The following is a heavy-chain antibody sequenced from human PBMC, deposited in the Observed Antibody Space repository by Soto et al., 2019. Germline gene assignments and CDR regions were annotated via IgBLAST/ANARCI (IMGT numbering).Heavy chain of an antibody. Sequence: SGPTLVNPTQTLTLTCTFSGFSLSTTGVGVGWIRQPPGKALEWLALIYWDDDKRYSPSLKSRLTITKDTSRNQVVLTVTNVDLVYIATYFCARQMTTVTQYDYWGPGTLVTVSS. CDR1: GFSLSTTGVG. CDR2: IYWDDDK. V-gene: IGHV2-5*02. D-gene: IGHD4-17*01. CDR3: ARQMTTVTQYDY. J-gene: IGHJ4*02.